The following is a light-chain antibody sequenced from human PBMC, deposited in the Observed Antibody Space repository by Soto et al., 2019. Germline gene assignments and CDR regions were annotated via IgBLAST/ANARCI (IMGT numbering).Light chain of an antibody. CDR2: DAS. Sequence: TEVTESHSTVSAYVRVSVTITCRDSQSISTWLAWYQQKPGKPPKLLIYDASSLESGVPSRFSGSGSGTEFILTIGGLHPDDSATYYSQQSKRYSLTTFAHPTR. CDR3: QQSKRYSLTT. CDR1: QSISTW. J-gene: IGKJ5*01. V-gene: IGKV1-5*01.